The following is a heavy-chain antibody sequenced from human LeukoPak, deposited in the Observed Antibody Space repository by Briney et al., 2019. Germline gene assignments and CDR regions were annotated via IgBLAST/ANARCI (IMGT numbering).Heavy chain of an antibody. V-gene: IGHV5-51*01. J-gene: IGHJ6*02. CDR1: GYSFTSYW. D-gene: IGHD4-11*01. Sequence: GASLKISCKGSGYSFTSYWIGWGRQMPGKGLEWRGIIYPGDSDTRYSPSFQGQVTISADKSISTAYLQWSSLKASDTAMYYCSRGAVTPLRGNIYYYGMDVWGQGTTVTVSS. CDR2: IYPGDSDT. CDR3: SRGAVTPLRGNIYYYGMDV.